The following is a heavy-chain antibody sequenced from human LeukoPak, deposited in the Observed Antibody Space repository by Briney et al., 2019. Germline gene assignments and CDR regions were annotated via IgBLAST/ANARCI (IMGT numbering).Heavy chain of an antibody. CDR2: INPSGGST. CDR3: ARDLGDGYNYEYYFDY. J-gene: IGHJ4*02. CDR1: GYTFTSYY. D-gene: IGHD5-24*01. Sequence: ASVKVSCKASGYTFTSYYMHWVRQAPGQGLEWMGIINPSGGSTSYAQKFQGRVTMTRDTSTSTVYMELSSLRSEDTAVYYCARDLGDGYNYEYYFDYWGQGTLVTVSS. V-gene: IGHV1-46*01.